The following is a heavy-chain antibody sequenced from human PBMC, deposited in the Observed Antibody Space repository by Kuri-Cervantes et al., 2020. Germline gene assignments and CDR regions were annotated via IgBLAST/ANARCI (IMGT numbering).Heavy chain of an antibody. D-gene: IGHD2-2*01. V-gene: IGHV3-23*01. Sequence: GGSLRLSCVASGFTFSRNAMTWVRQAPGKGLEWVSSIGGGGGSPPLYTADSVKGRFTVSRDNSRDTLYLQLNSLRPEDTAVYYCAKGGLDGEVEPAYLGLNYFDPWGQGTLVTVSS. CDR3: AKGGLDGEVEPAYLGLNYFDP. CDR2: IGGGGGSPPL. CDR1: GFTFSRNA. J-gene: IGHJ5*02.